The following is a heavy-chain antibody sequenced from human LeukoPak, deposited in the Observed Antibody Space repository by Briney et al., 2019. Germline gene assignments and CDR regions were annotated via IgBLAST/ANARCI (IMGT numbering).Heavy chain of an antibody. CDR2: ISGSGGST. CDR1: GFTFSSYA. Sequence: GGSLRLSCAASGFTFSSYAMSWVHQAPGKGLEWVSAISGSGGSTYYADSVKGRFTISRDNSKNTLYLQMNSLRAEDTAVYYCAKGVEMATTPLFDYWGQGTLVTVSS. V-gene: IGHV3-23*01. CDR3: AKGVEMATTPLFDY. D-gene: IGHD5-24*01. J-gene: IGHJ4*02.